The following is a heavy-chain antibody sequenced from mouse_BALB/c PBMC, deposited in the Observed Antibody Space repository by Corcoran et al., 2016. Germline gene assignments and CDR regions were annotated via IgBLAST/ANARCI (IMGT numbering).Heavy chain of an antibody. Sequence: QIQLVQSGPELKKPGETVKISCKASGYTFTNYGMNWVKQAPGKGLKWMGWINTYTGEPTYDYDFKGRFAFSLETSASTAYLQINKLKKEDTATYFCARRGAVKVTYYAMDYWGQGTSVTVSS. CDR2: INTYTGEP. CDR3: ARRGAVKVTYYAMDY. V-gene: IGHV9-3-1*01. CDR1: GYTFTNYG. D-gene: IGHD2-2*01. J-gene: IGHJ4*01.